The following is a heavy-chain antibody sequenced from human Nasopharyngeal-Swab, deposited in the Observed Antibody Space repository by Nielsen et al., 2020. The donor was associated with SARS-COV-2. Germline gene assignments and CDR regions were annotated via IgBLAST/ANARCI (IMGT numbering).Heavy chain of an antibody. J-gene: IGHJ4*02. V-gene: IGHV3-23*01. CDR3: AKDLPFGWNYAWGYFDY. Sequence: WIRQPPGKGLEWVSAISGSGAGTYYADSVKGRLTISRDNSTGTLYLQMNSLGAEDTAVYYCAKDLPFGWNYAWGYFDYWGQGTLVTVSS. D-gene: IGHD1-7*01. CDR2: ISGSGAGT.